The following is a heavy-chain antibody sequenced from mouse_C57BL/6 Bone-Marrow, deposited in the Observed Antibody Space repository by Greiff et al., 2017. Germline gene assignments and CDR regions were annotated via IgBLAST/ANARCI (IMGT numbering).Heavy chain of an antibody. CDR2: ISNLAYSI. D-gene: IGHD1-1*01. CDR3: ARHGYYGSSFDY. CDR1: GFTFSDYG. J-gene: IGHJ2*01. Sequence: DVKLVESGGGLVQPGGSLKLSCAASGFTFSDYGMAWVRQAPRKGPEWVAFISNLAYSIYYADTVTGRFTISRENAKNTLYLEMSSLRSEDTAMYYCARHGYYGSSFDYWGQGTTLTVSS. V-gene: IGHV5-15*01.